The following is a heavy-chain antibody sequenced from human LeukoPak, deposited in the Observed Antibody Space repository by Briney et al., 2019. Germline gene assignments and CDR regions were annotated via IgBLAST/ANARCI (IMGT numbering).Heavy chain of an antibody. V-gene: IGHV4-34*01. CDR1: GGSFSGYY. CDR2: INHSGST. Sequence: PSETLSLTCAVYGGSFSGYYWSWIRQPPGKGLEWIGEINHSGSTNYNPSLKSRVTISVDTSKNQFSLKLSSVTAADTAVYYCARSEEYVWGSYRPRRRWFYPWGQGTLVTVSS. D-gene: IGHD3-16*02. CDR3: ARSEEYVWGSYRPRRRWFYP. J-gene: IGHJ5*02.